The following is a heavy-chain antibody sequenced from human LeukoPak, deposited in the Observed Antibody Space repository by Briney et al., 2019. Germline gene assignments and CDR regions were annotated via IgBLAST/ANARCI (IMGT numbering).Heavy chain of an antibody. J-gene: IGHJ3*02. CDR2: IYTSGST. V-gene: IGHV4-4*07. CDR3: ARCTYYYDSSRNAFDI. D-gene: IGHD3-22*01. Sequence: SETLSLTCTVSGGSNSSYYWSWIRQPAGKGLEWIGRIYTSGSTNYNPSLKSRVTMSVDTSKNQFSLKLSSVTAADTAVYYCARCTYYYDSSRNAFDIWGQGTMVTVSS. CDR1: GGSNSSYY.